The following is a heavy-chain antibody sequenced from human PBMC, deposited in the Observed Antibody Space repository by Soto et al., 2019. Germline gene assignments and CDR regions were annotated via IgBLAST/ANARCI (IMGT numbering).Heavy chain of an antibody. V-gene: IGHV3-30*18. CDR2: ISYDGSNK. CDR1: GFTFSSYG. Sequence: QVQLVESGGGVVQPGRSLRLSCAASGFTFSSYGMHWVRQAPGKGLEWVAVISYDGSNKYYADSVKGRFTISRDNSQNTLYLQMNSLRAEDTAVYYCAKDTYSSSWYYYYYGMDVWGQGTTVTVSS. CDR3: AKDTYSSSWYYYYYGMDV. J-gene: IGHJ6*02. D-gene: IGHD6-13*01.